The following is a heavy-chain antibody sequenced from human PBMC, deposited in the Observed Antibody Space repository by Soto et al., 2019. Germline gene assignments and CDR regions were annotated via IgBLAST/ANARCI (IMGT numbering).Heavy chain of an antibody. CDR3: ARAPGLGLGYCSSTSCQPFDY. J-gene: IGHJ4*02. Sequence: SVKVSCKASGGTFSSYAISWVRQAPGQGLEWMGGIIPIFGTANYAQKFQGRVTITADKSTSTAYMELSSLRSEDTAVYYCARAPGLGLGYCSSTSCQPFDYWGQGPLVTVSS. CDR2: IIPIFGTA. CDR1: GGTFSSYA. D-gene: IGHD2-2*01. V-gene: IGHV1-69*06.